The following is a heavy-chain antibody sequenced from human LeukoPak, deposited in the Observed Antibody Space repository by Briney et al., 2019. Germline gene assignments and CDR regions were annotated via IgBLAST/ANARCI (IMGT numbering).Heavy chain of an antibody. CDR3: ARPPTLDHCDY. Sequence: PSETLSLTCTVSGGSISSYYWSWIRQPPEKGLEWIGYIYYSGNTDYNPSLKSRVTISVDTSKNQFSLRLNSVTAADTAVYYCARPPTLDHCDYWGQGTLVTVSS. CDR1: GGSISSYY. V-gene: IGHV4-59*08. CDR2: IYYSGNT. J-gene: IGHJ4*02. D-gene: IGHD3/OR15-3a*01.